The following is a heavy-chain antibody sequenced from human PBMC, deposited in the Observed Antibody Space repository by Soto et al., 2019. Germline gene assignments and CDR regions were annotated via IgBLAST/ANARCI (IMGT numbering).Heavy chain of an antibody. CDR1: GFTFSSYD. V-gene: IGHV3-13*01. CDR2: TGTAGDT. D-gene: IGHD5-18*01. J-gene: IGHJ3*02. Sequence: GGSLRLSCAASGFTFSSYDMHWVRQATGKGLEWVSATGTAGDTYYPGSVKGRFTISRENAKNSLYLQMNSLRAGDTAVYYCAREDTALGAFDIWGQGTMVTVSS. CDR3: AREDTALGAFDI.